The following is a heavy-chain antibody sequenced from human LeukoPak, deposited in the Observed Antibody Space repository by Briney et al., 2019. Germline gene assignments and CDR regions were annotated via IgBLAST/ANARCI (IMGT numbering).Heavy chain of an antibody. CDR2: INKRGGSI. J-gene: IGHJ4*02. CDR3: ARDGNYYGSSGYDFDY. Sequence: ASVRVSSTASVYTFTTYYMHWARHAPGQPLEWIGIINKRGGSIIYAEKFQGRVTMSRDTSTSTVYMELSSLRSEDAGVYYCARDGNYYGSSGYDFDYWGEGTRVTVSS. D-gene: IGHD3-22*01. V-gene: IGHV1-46*01. CDR1: VYTFTTYY.